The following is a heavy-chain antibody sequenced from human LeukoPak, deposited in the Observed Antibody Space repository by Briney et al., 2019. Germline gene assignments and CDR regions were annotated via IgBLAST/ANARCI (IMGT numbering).Heavy chain of an antibody. CDR1: GGSIRSYY. Sequence: PSETLSLTCTVSGGSIRSYYWTWIRQPPGKGLESIGYIYDSGSTNYNPSLKSRVTISVDTSKNQISLKLSSVTAADTAVYYCARGRLRMNDYWGQGTLVTVSS. CDR3: ARGRLRMNDY. J-gene: IGHJ4*02. D-gene: IGHD4-17*01. CDR2: IYDSGST. V-gene: IGHV4-59*01.